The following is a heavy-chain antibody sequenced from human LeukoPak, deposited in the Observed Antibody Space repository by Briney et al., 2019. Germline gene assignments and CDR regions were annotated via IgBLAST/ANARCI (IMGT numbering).Heavy chain of an antibody. CDR2: INPNSGGT. Sequence: ASVKDSCKASGYTFTGYYMHWVRQAPGQGLEWMGWINPNSGGTNYAQKFQGRVTMTRDTSISTAYMELSRLRSDDTAVYYCARGQDYGDYGNYGMDVWGQGTTVTVSS. V-gene: IGHV1-2*02. CDR1: GYTFTGYY. D-gene: IGHD4-17*01. CDR3: ARGQDYGDYGNYGMDV. J-gene: IGHJ6*02.